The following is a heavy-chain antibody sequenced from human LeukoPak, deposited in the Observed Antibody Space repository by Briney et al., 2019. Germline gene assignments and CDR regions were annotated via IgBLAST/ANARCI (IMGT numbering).Heavy chain of an antibody. CDR3: ARLKDYGDYWALDY. D-gene: IGHD4-17*01. CDR1: GYTFTAYY. V-gene: IGHV1-2*02. CDR2: INPNSGGT. J-gene: IGHJ4*02. Sequence: ASVKVSCKASGYTFTAYYMHWVRQAPGQGLDWMGWINPNSGGTNYAQKFQGRVTMTRDTSISTAYMELSRVRSDDTAVYYCARLKDYGDYWALDYWGQGTLVTVSS.